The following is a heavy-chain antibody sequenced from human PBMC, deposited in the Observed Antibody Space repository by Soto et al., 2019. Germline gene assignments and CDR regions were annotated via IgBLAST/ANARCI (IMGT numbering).Heavy chain of an antibody. CDR2: IWYDGSNK. V-gene: IGHV3-33*01. CDR3: ARDVNTYDSSAPPLF. CDR1: GFTFSSYG. Sequence: GGSLRLSCAASGFTFSSYGMHWVRQAPGKGLEWVAVIWYDGSNKYYADSVKGRFTISRDNSKNTLYLQMNSLRAEDTAVYYCARDVNTYDSSAPPLFWGQGTLVTVSS. J-gene: IGHJ4*02. D-gene: IGHD3-22*01.